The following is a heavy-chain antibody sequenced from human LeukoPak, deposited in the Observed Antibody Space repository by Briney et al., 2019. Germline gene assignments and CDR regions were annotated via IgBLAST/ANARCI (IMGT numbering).Heavy chain of an antibody. Sequence: ASVKVSCKVSGYTLTELSMHWVRQAPGKGLEWMGGFDPEDGETIYAQKFQGRVTMTEDTSTDTAYMELSSLRSEDTAVYHCATDLYYDSSGYSTGVAFDIWGQGAMVTVSS. V-gene: IGHV1-24*01. CDR3: ATDLYYDSSGYSTGVAFDI. CDR2: FDPEDGET. J-gene: IGHJ3*02. CDR1: GYTLTELS. D-gene: IGHD3-22*01.